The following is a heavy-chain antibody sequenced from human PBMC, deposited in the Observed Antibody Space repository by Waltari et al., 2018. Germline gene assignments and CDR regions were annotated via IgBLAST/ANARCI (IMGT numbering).Heavy chain of an antibody. Sequence: QVQLVQSGAEVKKPGSSVKVSCKASGGTFSSYAISWVRQAPGQGLEWMGGSSPIFGKGNYAQKCQGRVTITTDESTSTAYMELSRLRSDDTAVYYCATVRPMVRGVNSKDYWGQGTWSPSPQ. J-gene: IGHJ4*02. V-gene: IGHV1-69*05. CDR1: GGTFSSYA. CDR2: SSPIFGKG. D-gene: IGHD3-10*01. CDR3: ATVRPMVRGVNSKDY.